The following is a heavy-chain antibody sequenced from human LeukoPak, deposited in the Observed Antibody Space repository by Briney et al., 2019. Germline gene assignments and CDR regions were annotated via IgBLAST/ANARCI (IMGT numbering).Heavy chain of an antibody. D-gene: IGHD6-13*01. Sequence: GESLKISCKGSGYSFTSYWIGWVRQMPGKGLEWMGIIYPGDSDTRYSPSFQGQVTISADKSISTAYLQWSSLKASDTAMYYCARQGQYSSSSHRGYNWFDPWGQGTLVTVSS. CDR1: GYSFTSYW. CDR3: ARQGQYSSSSHRGYNWFDP. V-gene: IGHV5-51*01. CDR2: IYPGDSDT. J-gene: IGHJ5*02.